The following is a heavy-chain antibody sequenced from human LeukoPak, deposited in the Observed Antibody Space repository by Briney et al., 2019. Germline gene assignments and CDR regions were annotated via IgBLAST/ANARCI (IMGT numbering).Heavy chain of an antibody. J-gene: IGHJ5*02. Sequence: ASVKVSCKASGYTFTSYAMHWVRQAPGQRPEWMGWINAGNGNTKYSQKFQGRVTITRDTSASTAYMELSSLRSEDTAVYYCARTLEWYNTANWFDPWGQGTLVTVSS. CDR1: GYTFTSYA. CDR2: INAGNGNT. V-gene: IGHV1-3*01. D-gene: IGHD3-3*01. CDR3: ARTLEWYNTANWFDP.